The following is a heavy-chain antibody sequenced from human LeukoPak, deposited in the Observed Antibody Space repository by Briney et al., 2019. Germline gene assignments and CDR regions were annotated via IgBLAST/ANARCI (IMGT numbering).Heavy chain of an antibody. D-gene: IGHD5-18*01. V-gene: IGHV4-34*01. CDR1: GGSFSGYY. CDR2: IYHSGST. CDR3: ARADTAMAYIDY. Sequence: TSETLSLTCAVYGGSFSGYYWSWIRQPPGKGLEWIGYIYHSGSTYYNPSLKSRVTISVDRSKNQFSLKLSSVTAADTAVYYCARADTAMAYIDYWGQGTLVTVSS. J-gene: IGHJ4*02.